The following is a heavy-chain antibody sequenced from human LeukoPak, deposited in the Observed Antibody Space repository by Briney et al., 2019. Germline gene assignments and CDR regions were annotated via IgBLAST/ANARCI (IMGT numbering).Heavy chain of an antibody. D-gene: IGHD2-2*01. J-gene: IGHJ6*03. CDR1: GYTFTGYY. Sequence: ASVKVSCKASGYTFTGYYMHWVRQAPGQGLEWMGWINPNSGGTNYAQKFQGRVTMARDTSISTAYMELSSLRSEDTAVYYCARGNSDGDIVVVPAAMGPAWYYYMDVWGKGTTVTVSS. CDR2: INPNSGGT. CDR3: ARGNSDGDIVVVPAAMGPAWYYYMDV. V-gene: IGHV1-2*02.